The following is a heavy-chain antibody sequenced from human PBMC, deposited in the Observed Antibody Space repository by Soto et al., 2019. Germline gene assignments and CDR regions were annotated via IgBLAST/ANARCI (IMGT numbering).Heavy chain of an antibody. D-gene: IGHD2-21*01. Sequence: SETLSLTCTVSGGSISSGGYYWSWIRQHPGKGLEWIGYIYYSGSTYYNPSLKSRVTISVDTSKNQFSLKLSSVTAADTAVYYCARTKHHYYYMDVWGKGTTVTVSS. V-gene: IGHV4-31*03. CDR3: ARTKHHYYYMDV. CDR1: GGSISSGGYY. CDR2: IYYSGST. J-gene: IGHJ6*03.